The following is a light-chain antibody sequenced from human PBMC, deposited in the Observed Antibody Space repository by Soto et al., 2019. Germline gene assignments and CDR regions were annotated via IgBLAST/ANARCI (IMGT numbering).Light chain of an antibody. CDR1: QSVSSDY. J-gene: IGKJ3*01. V-gene: IGKV3D-20*02. CDR3: QQRGSWPAT. Sequence: EIVLTQSPGTLSLSPGERATLSCRASQSVSSDYLAWYQQKPGQAPRLLIYGVSSRATGIPDRFSGSGSGTDFTLTISSLEAEDSAVYYCQQRGSWPATFGPGTKVDIK. CDR2: GVS.